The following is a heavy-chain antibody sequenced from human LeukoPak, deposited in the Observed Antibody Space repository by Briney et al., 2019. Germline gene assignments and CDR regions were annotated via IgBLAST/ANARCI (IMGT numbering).Heavy chain of an antibody. CDR2: ISGSGGST. CDR1: GFTFSSYA. J-gene: IGHJ4*02. D-gene: IGHD2-8*02. Sequence: GGSLRLSCAASGFTFSSYAMSWVRQAPGKGLEWVSAISGSGGSTYYADSVKGRFTISRDNSKSTLSLQMNSLRAEDTAIYYCATYRQVLLPFESWGQGTLVTVSS. CDR3: ATYRQVLLPFES. V-gene: IGHV3-23*01.